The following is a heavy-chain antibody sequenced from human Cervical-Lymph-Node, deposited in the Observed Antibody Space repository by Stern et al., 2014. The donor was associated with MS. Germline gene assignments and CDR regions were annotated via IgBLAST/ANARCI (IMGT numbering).Heavy chain of an antibody. CDR2: IYPDDSDI. CDR3: ASPPPRRKWDDPNYGMDV. Sequence: VQLVQSGAEVKKPGESLKISCKGSGYTFTNNWIAWVRQMPGKGLEWMGIIYPDDSDIRYSPALQGPVIISADKSISTASLPWSRLKAAASAFYYCASPPPRRKWDDPNYGMDVWGQGTTVTVSS. J-gene: IGHJ6*02. CDR1: GYTFTNNW. V-gene: IGHV5-51*03. D-gene: IGHD1-1*01.